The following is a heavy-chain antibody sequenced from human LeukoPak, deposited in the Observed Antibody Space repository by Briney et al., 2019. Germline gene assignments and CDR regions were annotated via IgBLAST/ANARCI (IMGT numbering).Heavy chain of an antibody. J-gene: IGHJ1*01. D-gene: IGHD3-22*01. V-gene: IGHV4-59*01. CDR2: IYYSGST. CDR1: GGSISSYY. CDR3: ARAYYDSSGYQH. Sequence: SETLSLTCTVSGGSISSYYWSWIRQPPGKGLEWIGYIYYSGSTNYNPSLKSRVTISVDTSKNQFSLKLSSVTAADTAVYYCARAYYDSSGYQHWGQGTLVTVST.